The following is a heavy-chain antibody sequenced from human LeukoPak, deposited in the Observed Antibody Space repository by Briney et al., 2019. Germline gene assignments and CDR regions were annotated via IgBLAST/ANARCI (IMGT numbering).Heavy chain of an antibody. J-gene: IGHJ4*02. CDR1: GFTFNDYA. CDR3: AKDMGSYGWNFFDY. V-gene: IGHV3-9*01. Sequence: GGSLRLSCAASGFTFNDYAMHWVRHAPGKGLEWVSGISWNSGSIGYADSVKGRFTISRDNGKNSLYLQMNSLRPEDTALYYCAKDMGSYGWNFFDYWGQGTLVTVSS. D-gene: IGHD5-18*01. CDR2: ISWNSGSI.